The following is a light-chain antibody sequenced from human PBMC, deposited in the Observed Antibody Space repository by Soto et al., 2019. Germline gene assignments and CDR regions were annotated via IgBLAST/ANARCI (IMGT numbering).Light chain of an antibody. CDR1: QSISNW. Sequence: DIQMTQSPSTLSASVGDRVSITCRASQSISNWLAWYQQKPGKAPKLLIYRASALERGVPSRFTGSGSGTEFTLTISSLQPDDFATYYCQQYNSYSGTFGQGTKVDIK. J-gene: IGKJ2*01. CDR3: QQYNSYSGT. CDR2: RAS. V-gene: IGKV1-5*03.